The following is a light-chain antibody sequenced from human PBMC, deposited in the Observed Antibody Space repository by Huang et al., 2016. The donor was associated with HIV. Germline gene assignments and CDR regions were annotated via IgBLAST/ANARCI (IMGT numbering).Light chain of an antibody. J-gene: IGKJ1*01. CDR2: GAS. V-gene: IGKV3-15*01. Sequence: EIVMTQSPATLSAIPGERATLSCRASQSTGTNLAWYQQKPGQAPSLLIYGASTRATGVPARVSGRGSGTEFTLTISSLQSEDFAIYYCQQYNNWPPWTFGQGTRVEIK. CDR1: QSTGTN. CDR3: QQYNNWPPWT.